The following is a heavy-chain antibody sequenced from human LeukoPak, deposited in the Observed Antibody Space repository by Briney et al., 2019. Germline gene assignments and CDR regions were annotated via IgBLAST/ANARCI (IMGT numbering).Heavy chain of an antibody. D-gene: IGHD4-23*01. V-gene: IGHV3-48*04. CDR3: ASLSLRWSDY. Sequence: GGSLRLPCAASGFTFSSYSMNWVRQAPGKGLEWVSYISSSSSTIYYADSVKGRFTISRDNAKNSLYLQMSSLRAEDTAVYYCASLSLRWSDYWGQGTLVTVSS. J-gene: IGHJ4*02. CDR2: ISSSSSTI. CDR1: GFTFSSYS.